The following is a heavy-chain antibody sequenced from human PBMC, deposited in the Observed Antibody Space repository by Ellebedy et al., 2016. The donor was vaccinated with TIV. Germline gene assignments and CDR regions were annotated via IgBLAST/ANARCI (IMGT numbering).Heavy chain of an antibody. CDR1: GFTFSTYA. CDR2: MSSDERSE. V-gene: IGHV3-30*18. Sequence: PGGSLRLSCAASGFTFSTYAIHWVRQAPGKGLEWVAVMSSDERSEYYIDSVKGRFTISRDNSENTLYLQMNSLRAEDTAVYYCAKDTRGYCSSGSGDDCRAGFDYWGQGSLVTVSS. J-gene: IGHJ4*02. D-gene: IGHD2-15*01. CDR3: AKDTRGYCSSGSGDDCRAGFDY.